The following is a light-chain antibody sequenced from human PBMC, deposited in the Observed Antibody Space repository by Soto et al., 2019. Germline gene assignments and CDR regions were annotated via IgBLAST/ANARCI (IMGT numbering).Light chain of an antibody. CDR1: SSDVGGYKY. Sequence: QSVLTQPASVSGSPGQSITISCTGTSSDVGGYKYVSWYQQHPDKAPKLIIFEVSNRPSGISSRFSGSKSGNTASLTISGRQEEDEADYYCASYTSSSTSVIFGRGTKVTVL. CDR3: ASYTSSSTSVI. J-gene: IGLJ2*01. CDR2: EVS. V-gene: IGLV2-14*01.